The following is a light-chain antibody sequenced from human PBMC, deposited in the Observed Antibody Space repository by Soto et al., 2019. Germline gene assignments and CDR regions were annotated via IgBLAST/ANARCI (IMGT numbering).Light chain of an antibody. J-gene: IGKJ1*01. CDR3: QQYNAFWT. CDR2: KAS. V-gene: IGKV1-5*03. CDR1: QSIRSY. Sequence: DIRITQSPSTLSASVGDRVTITCRASQSIRSYLAWYQQKSGKVPKLLIYKASTLENGVPSRFSGSGSGTEFTLTISGLQPDDFATYYCQQYNAFWTFGQGTKVDI.